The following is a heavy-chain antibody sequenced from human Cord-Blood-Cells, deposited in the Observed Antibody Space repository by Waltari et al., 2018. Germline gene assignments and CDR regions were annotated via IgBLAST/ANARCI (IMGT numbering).Heavy chain of an antibody. J-gene: IGHJ4*02. CDR1: GFSLSTSGVG. CDR2: IYWDDDK. CDR3: AHRLSGSYYHFLITNFDY. Sequence: QITLKESGPTLVKPTQTLTLTCTFSGFSLSTSGVGVGWIRQPPGKALEWLALIYWDDDKRYSPSLKSRLTITKDTSKNQVVLTMTNMDPVDTATYYCAHRLSGSYYHFLITNFDYWGQGTLVTVSS. D-gene: IGHD1-26*01. V-gene: IGHV2-5*02.